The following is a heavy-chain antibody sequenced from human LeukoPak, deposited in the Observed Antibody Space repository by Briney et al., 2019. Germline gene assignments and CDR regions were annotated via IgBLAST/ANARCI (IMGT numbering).Heavy chain of an antibody. D-gene: IGHD2-2*01. J-gene: IGHJ4*02. CDR1: GYTFTSYG. CDR2: ISAYNGNT. Sequence: ASVKVSCKASGYTFTSYGISWARQAPGQGLEWMGWISAYNGNTNYAQKLQGRVTMTTDTSTSTAYMELRSLRSDDTAVYYCARDVVVPAAISPPSFDYWGQGTLVTVSS. V-gene: IGHV1-18*01. CDR3: ARDVVVPAAISPPSFDY.